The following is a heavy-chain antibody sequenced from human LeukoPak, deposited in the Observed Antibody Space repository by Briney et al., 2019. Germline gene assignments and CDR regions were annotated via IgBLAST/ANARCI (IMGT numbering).Heavy chain of an antibody. V-gene: IGHV1-2*02. Sequence: ASVKVSCKASGGTFSSYAISWVRQAPGQGLEWMGWINPNSGGTNYAQKFQGRVTMTRDTSISTAYMELSRLRSDDTAVYYCARVFFEPPDRTFPFDYWGQGTLVTVSS. CDR2: INPNSGGT. D-gene: IGHD3-3*01. J-gene: IGHJ4*02. CDR3: ARVFFEPPDRTFPFDY. CDR1: GGTFSSYA.